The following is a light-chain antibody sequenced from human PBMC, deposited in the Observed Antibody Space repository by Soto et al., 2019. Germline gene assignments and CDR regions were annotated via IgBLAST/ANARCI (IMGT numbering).Light chain of an antibody. CDR3: AAWDAGVSGPA. V-gene: IGLV1-47*01. CDR2: RNN. Sequence: QLVLTQPPSASGTPGQRVTISCSGSSSNIGSKYVYWYQQLPGTAPKLLMYRNNQRPSGVPDRFSGSKSGTSASLAISGLRSEDDADYYCAAWDAGVSGPAFGGGTKLTVL. J-gene: IGLJ2*01. CDR1: SSNIGSKY.